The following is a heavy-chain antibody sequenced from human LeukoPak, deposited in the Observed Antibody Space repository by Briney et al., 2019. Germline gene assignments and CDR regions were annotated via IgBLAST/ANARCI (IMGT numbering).Heavy chain of an antibody. CDR2: IFGAATT. D-gene: IGHD3-3*01. CDR1: GLTVSGDY. J-gene: IGHJ4*02. Sequence: PGGSLRLSCAASGLTVSGDYMSWVRQAPGKGLEWVAAIFGAATTYHADSVKGRFTISRDNSKNTLYLQMNSLRAEDTAVYYCARAIQFGGYFDYWGQGTLVTVST. V-gene: IGHV3-53*01. CDR3: ARAIQFGGYFDY.